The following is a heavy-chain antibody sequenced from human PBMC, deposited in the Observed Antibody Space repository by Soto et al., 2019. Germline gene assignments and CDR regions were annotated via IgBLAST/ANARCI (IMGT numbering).Heavy chain of an antibody. V-gene: IGHV4-39*01. Sequence: SETLSLTCTVSGGSTNSRSDYWGWIRQPPGKGLEWIGSVYYSGSTHDNPSLQSRVTISVDTSRNQFSLNLISVTVADTAVYFCARQPRGPGYGERGLYFDHWGQGTLVTVSS. J-gene: IGHJ4*02. CDR2: VYYSGST. CDR3: ARQPRGPGYGERGLYFDH. D-gene: IGHD3-16*01. CDR1: GGSTNSRSDY.